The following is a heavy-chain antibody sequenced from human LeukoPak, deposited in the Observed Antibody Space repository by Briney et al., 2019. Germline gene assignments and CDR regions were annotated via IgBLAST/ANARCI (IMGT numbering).Heavy chain of an antibody. V-gene: IGHV4-39*07. J-gene: IGHJ5*02. CDR2: IYYSGST. CDR3: ARDGPDYDILTGYYNAWFDP. Sequence: SETLSLTCTVSGGSISSSSYYWGWIRQPPGKGLEWIGSIYYSGSTYYNPSLKSRVTISVDTSKNQFSLKLSSVTAADTAVYYCARDGPDYDILTGYYNAWFDPWGQGTLVTVSS. D-gene: IGHD3-9*01. CDR1: GGSISSSSYY.